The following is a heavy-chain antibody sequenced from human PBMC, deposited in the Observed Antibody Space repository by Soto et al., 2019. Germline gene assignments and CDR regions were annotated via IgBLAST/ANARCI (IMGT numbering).Heavy chain of an antibody. CDR2: ISGSSTTI. CDR3: ARNYYGSGSYFDV. CDR1: GFTCSRDS. D-gene: IGHD3-10*01. J-gene: IGHJ6*04. V-gene: IGHV3-48*01. Sequence: PGGSLRLSCAASGFTCSRDSMNWVRQAPGKGLEWVSYISGSSTTIFYADSVEGRFTISRDNAENSLYLQMNSLSAEDAAVYHCARNYYGSGSYFDVWGKGTTVTVSS.